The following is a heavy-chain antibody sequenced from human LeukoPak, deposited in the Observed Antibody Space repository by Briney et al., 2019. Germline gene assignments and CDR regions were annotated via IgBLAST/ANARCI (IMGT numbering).Heavy chain of an antibody. V-gene: IGHV1-46*01. CDR1: GYTFTNYY. CDR3: AREGPYSDSSRSRFDY. CDR2: VNPSGGST. D-gene: IGHD6-6*01. Sequence: ASVKVSCKASGYTFTNYYIHWVRQAPGQGLNWTGRVNPSGGSTSYAQKFQGRVTMTRDTSTSTVYMELSSLRSEDTAVYYCAREGPYSDSSRSRFDYWGQGTLVTVSS. J-gene: IGHJ4*02.